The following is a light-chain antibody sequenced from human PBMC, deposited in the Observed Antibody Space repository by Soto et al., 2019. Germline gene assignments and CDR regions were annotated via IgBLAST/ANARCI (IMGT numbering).Light chain of an antibody. Sequence: DIQMTQSPPSLSASVGDRVTITCRASETITDFLNWYHLKPGKAPKLLIYSASNLQPGVPSRFSGSGYGTDFTLTLSGLQHEDSATYYCQQNFSPLVTFGAGTKVEV. CDR2: SAS. J-gene: IGKJ4*01. CDR1: ETITDF. V-gene: IGKV1-39*01. CDR3: QQNFSPLVT.